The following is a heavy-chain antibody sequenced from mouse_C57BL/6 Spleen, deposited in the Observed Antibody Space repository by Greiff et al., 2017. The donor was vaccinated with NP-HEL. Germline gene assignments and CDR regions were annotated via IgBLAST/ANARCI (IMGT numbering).Heavy chain of an antibody. V-gene: IGHV5-6*01. D-gene: IGHD3-2*02. CDR1: GFTFSSYG. Sequence: DVQLQESGGDLVKPGGSLKLSCAASGFTFSSYGMSWVRQTPDKRLEWVATISSGGSYTYYPDSVKGRFTISRDNAKNTLYLQMSSLKSEDTAMYYCARHEGDSSGPFAYWGQGTLVTVSA. J-gene: IGHJ3*01. CDR3: ARHEGDSSGPFAY. CDR2: ISSGGSYT.